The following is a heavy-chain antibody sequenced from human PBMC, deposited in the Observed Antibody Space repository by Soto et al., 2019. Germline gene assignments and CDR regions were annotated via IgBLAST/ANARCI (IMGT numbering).Heavy chain of an antibody. V-gene: IGHV1-18*01. CDR1: GYIFTSAG. CDR2: TSAYNGNT. Sequence: ASVKVSCKASGYIFTSAGISWVRQAPGQGLEWMGWTSAYNGNTKYAQKLQGRVTMTTDTSTSTAYMELRSLTSDDTAVYYCARDLDGSGSYYTDYWGQGTLVTVSS. CDR3: ARDLDGSGSYYTDY. D-gene: IGHD3-10*01. J-gene: IGHJ4*02.